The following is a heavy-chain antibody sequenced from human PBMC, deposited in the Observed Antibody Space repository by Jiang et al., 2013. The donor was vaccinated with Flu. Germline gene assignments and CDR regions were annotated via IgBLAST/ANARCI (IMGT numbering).Heavy chain of an antibody. Sequence: VQLVESGGGVMQPGRSLRLACAASGFTSSNFAMHWVRQAPGRGLEWVAIISHDGNNADYADSVKGRSTISRDDSKSTVYLQISGLRIEDTAVYYCARERQDKTNWNYY. CDR3: ARERQDKTNWNYY. J-gene: IGHJ6*01. CDR2: ISHDGNNA. D-gene: IGHD2-8*01. V-gene: IGHV3-30-3*01. CDR1: GFTSSNFA.